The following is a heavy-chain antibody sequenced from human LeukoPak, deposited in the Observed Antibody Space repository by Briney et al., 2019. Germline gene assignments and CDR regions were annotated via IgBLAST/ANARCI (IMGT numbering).Heavy chain of an antibody. D-gene: IGHD3-3*01. Sequence: ASVKISCKVSGYTFTDYYMHWVQQAPGKGLEWMGLVDPEDGETIYAEKFQGRVTITADTSTDTAYMELSSLRSEDTAVYHCAIVFRGGLLGAFDIWGQGTMVTVSS. CDR2: VDPEDGET. V-gene: IGHV1-69-2*01. CDR3: AIVFRGGLLGAFDI. CDR1: GYTFTDYY. J-gene: IGHJ3*02.